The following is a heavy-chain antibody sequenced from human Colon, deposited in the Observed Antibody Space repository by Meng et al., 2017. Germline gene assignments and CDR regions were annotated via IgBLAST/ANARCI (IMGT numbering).Heavy chain of an antibody. V-gene: IGHV4-31*03. Sequence: SETLSLTCTVSGGSIANGDYYWSWIRQLPGKGLECIGHMYYTGNTYYNPSLKSRVSMSLDTSKNQFSVRLNSVTAADTAIYYCARVFYDSRGVNWFDPWGQGTLVTVSS. D-gene: IGHD3-22*01. CDR2: MYYTGNT. J-gene: IGHJ5*02. CDR3: ARVFYDSRGVNWFDP. CDR1: GGSIANGDYY.